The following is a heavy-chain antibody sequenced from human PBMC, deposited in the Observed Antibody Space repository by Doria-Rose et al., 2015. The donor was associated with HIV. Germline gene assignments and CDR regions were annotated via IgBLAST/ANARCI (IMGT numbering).Heavy chain of an antibody. CDR2: ISSTSADI. D-gene: IGHD3-10*01. CDR3: ATGVTLDY. CDR1: GFTFSSHR. Sequence: VQLQESGGGLVRPGGSLRLSCATSGFTFSSHRINWVRQAPGKGLECVSSISSTSADIDDADSVRGRFTISRDNARNSLYLQMDSLRAEDTAIYYCATGVTLDYWGQGTLVTVSS. J-gene: IGHJ4*02. V-gene: IGHV3-21*01.